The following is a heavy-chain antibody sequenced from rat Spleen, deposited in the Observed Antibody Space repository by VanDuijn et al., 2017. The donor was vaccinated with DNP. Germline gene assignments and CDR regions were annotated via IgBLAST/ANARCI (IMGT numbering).Heavy chain of an antibody. CDR3: VREDKGVNA. Sequence: EVQLVESDGGLVQPGRSLKLSCAASGFNFNDNWMGWVRQAPGKGLEWIGQINKDSSTINYIPSLKEKITISRDNAQNTLYLKMNKLGSEDTAIYYCVREDKGVNAWGQGTLVTVSS. D-gene: IGHD1-1*01. J-gene: IGHJ3*01. CDR1: GFNFNDNW. CDR2: INKDSSTI. V-gene: IGHV4-2*01.